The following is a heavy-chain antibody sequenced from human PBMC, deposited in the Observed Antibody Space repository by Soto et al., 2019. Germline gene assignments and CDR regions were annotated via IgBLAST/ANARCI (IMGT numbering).Heavy chain of an antibody. CDR3: ARDKGFLEDHYYYYGMDV. D-gene: IGHD3-3*01. J-gene: IGHJ6*02. CDR1: GYTFTSYY. V-gene: IGHV1-46*01. CDR2: INPSGGST. Sequence: ASVKVSCKASGYTFTSYYMHWVRQAPGQGLEWMGIINPSGGSTSYAQKFQGRVTMTRDTSTSTVYMELSSLRSEDTAVYYCARDKGFLEDHYYYYGMDVWGQGTTVTVSS.